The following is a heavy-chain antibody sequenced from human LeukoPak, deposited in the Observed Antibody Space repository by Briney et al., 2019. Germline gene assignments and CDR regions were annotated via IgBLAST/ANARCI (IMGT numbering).Heavy chain of an antibody. CDR1: GGSISSYY. CDR2: IYYSGTT. Sequence: SETLSLTCTVSGGSISSYYWSWIRQPPGKGLEWIGYIYYSGTTNYNPSLKSRVTITVDPSKNQFSLKLSSVTAADTAVYYCARGVYIAAAQYGYWGQGTLVTVSS. CDR3: ARGVYIAAAQYGY. V-gene: IGHV4-59*01. J-gene: IGHJ4*02. D-gene: IGHD6-13*01.